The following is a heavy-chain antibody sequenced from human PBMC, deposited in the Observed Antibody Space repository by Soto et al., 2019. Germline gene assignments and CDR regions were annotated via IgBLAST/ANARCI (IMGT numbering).Heavy chain of an antibody. V-gene: IGHV1-69*13. Sequence: ASVKVSCKASGGTFSSYAISWVRQAPGQGLEWMGGIIPIFGTANYAQKFQGRVTITADESTSTAYMELSSLRSEDTAVYYCARHYCGSTSCRDYGMDVWSQGTTVTVSS. CDR2: IIPIFGTA. CDR3: ARHYCGSTSCRDYGMDV. J-gene: IGHJ6*02. CDR1: GGTFSSYA. D-gene: IGHD2-2*01.